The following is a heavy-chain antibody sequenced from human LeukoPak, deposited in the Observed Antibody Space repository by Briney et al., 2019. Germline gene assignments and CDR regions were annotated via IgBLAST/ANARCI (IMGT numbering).Heavy chain of an antibody. CDR3: AKDGEAGIAAAGYYFDY. CDR1: GFTFSSYG. D-gene: IGHD6-13*01. J-gene: IGHJ4*02. Sequence: GGSQRLSCAASGFTFSSYGMHWVRQAPGKGLEWVAFIRYDGSNRYYADSVKGRFTISRDNSKNTLYLQMNSLRAEDTAVYYCAKDGEAGIAAAGYYFDYWGQGTLVTVSS. CDR2: IRYDGSNR. V-gene: IGHV3-30*02.